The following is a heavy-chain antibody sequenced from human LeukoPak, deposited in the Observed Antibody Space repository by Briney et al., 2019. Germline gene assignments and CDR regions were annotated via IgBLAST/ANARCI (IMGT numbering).Heavy chain of an antibody. J-gene: IGHJ4*02. Sequence: NSGSIGYADSVKGRFTISRDNAKNSLYLQMNSLRAEDTALYYCAKDLPYCSGGSCGYYFDYWGQGTLVTVSS. D-gene: IGHD2-15*01. CDR3: AKDLPYCSGGSCGYYFDY. CDR2: NSGSI. V-gene: IGHV3-9*01.